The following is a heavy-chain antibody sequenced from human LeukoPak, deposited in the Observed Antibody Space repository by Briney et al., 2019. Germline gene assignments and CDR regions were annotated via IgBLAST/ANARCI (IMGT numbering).Heavy chain of an antibody. D-gene: IGHD3-22*01. CDR1: GGTFTSYA. CDR3: NSIGYYFDY. Sequence: ASVKVSCKASGGTFTSYAISWVRQAPGEGLEWMGGIIPKAATPNYSQKFQGRVTISADKSTKDTAVYYCAREQQGKYYDINNSIGYYFDYWGQGTPVTVSS. CDR2: IIPKAATP. J-gene: IGHJ4*02. V-gene: IGHV1-69*06.